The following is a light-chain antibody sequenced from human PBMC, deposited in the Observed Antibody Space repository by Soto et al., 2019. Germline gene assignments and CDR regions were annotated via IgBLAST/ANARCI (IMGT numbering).Light chain of an antibody. Sequence: QSALTQPPSASGSPGQSVTISCTGTSSDVGGYKYVSWYQQHPGKAPKLMIYEVSKRPSGVPDRFAGSKSGNTASLTVSGLQAEEEADYYCASYAASNNWVFGGGTKVTVL. CDR1: SSDVGGYKY. CDR3: ASYAASNNWV. J-gene: IGLJ3*02. V-gene: IGLV2-8*01. CDR2: EVS.